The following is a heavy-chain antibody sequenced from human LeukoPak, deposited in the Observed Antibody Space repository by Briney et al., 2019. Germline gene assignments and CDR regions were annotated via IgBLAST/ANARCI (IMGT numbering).Heavy chain of an antibody. D-gene: IGHD3-22*01. Sequence: GGSLRLSCAASGFTFSSYAMSWVRQAPGNRLEWVSAISGSGGSTYYADSVKGRFTISRDNSKNTLYLQMNSLRAEDTAVYYCAKEVRAHYYDSSGYVDYWGQGTLVTVSS. CDR2: ISGSGGST. V-gene: IGHV3-23*01. CDR3: AKEVRAHYYDSSGYVDY. CDR1: GFTFSSYA. J-gene: IGHJ4*02.